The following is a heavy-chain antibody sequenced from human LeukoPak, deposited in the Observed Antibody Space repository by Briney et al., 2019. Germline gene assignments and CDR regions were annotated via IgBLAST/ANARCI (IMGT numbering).Heavy chain of an antibody. CDR2: IYYSGST. D-gene: IGHD3-10*01. CDR3: ARHQSYGSGTYYAPFDY. V-gene: IGHV4-39*01. Sequence: SETLSLTCTVSGGSASSSSYYWGWFRQPPRKGLEWMGGIYYSGSTEYNLSLKSRVTISVDTSRNQFSLKLSSVTAADTAVYYCARHQSYGSGTYYAPFDYWGQGILVTVSS. J-gene: IGHJ4*02. CDR1: GGSASSSSYY.